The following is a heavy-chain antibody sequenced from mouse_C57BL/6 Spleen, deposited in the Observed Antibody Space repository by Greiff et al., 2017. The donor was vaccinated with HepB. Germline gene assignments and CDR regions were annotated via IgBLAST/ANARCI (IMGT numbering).Heavy chain of an antibody. V-gene: IGHV5-4*01. D-gene: IGHD2-4*01. CDR3: ARREIYYDYD. CDR1: GFTFSSYA. CDR2: ISDGGSYT. Sequence: EVQLQQSGGGLVKPGGSLKLSCAASGFTFSSYAMSWVRQTPEKRLEWVATISDGGSYTYYPDNVKGRFTISRDNAKNNLYLQMSHLKSEDTAMYYCARREIYYDYDWGQGTLVTVSA. J-gene: IGHJ3*01.